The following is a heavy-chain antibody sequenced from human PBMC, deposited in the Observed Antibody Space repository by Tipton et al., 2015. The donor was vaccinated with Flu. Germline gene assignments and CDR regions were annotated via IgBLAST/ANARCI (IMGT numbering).Heavy chain of an antibody. CDR2: INYSGGT. D-gene: IGHD3-9*01. CDR3: AAMLRSFDWTSPGHWYFHL. V-gene: IGHV4-61*03. CDR1: GDSVSSTSYY. Sequence: TLSLTCDVSGDSVSSTSYYWTWVRQPPGKGLEWIGYINYSGGTNYNPSLKGRVTMSVETSKSHFSLKVNSVTAADTAVYYCAAMLRSFDWTSPGHWYFHLWGRGTLVSVSS. J-gene: IGHJ2*01.